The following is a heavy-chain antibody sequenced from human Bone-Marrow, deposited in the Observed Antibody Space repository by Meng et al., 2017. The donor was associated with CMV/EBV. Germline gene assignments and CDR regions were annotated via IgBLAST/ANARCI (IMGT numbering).Heavy chain of an antibody. D-gene: IGHD6-13*01. CDR3: VRDGHSWNFDY. CDR2: IKGDGSHT. J-gene: IGHJ4*02. Sequence: GGSLRLSCEASGFGFSDYWMHWVRQTPGKGLLWVSRIKGDGSHTIYGDSVKGRFTISRDNAKNTLYLQMNTLRVEDTAVYYCVRDGHSWNFDYWGQGSLVTVSS. CDR1: GFGFSDYW. V-gene: IGHV3-74*01.